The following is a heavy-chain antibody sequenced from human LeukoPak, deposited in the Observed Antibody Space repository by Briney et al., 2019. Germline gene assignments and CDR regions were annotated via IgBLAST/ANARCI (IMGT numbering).Heavy chain of an antibody. D-gene: IGHD7-27*01. CDR3: ARAGTGIYYYYMDV. CDR2: ISAYNGNT. V-gene: IGHV1-18*01. CDR1: GYTFTRYG. Sequence: ASVKVSCKASGYTFTRYGITWVRQAPGQGLEWMGWISAYNGNTNYAQKLQGRVTMTTDTSTSTGYMELRSLRSDDTAVYYCARAGTGIYYYYMDVWGKGTTVTVSS. J-gene: IGHJ6*03.